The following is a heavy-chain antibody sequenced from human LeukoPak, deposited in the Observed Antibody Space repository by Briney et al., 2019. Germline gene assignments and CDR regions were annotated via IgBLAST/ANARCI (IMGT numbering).Heavy chain of an antibody. CDR3: ARDTGPVCADQWGSTSCYGLWGYYYGMDV. CDR1: GFIFSSYA. Sequence: GGSLRLSCAASGFIFSSYAMHWVRQAPGKGLEWVAVISYDGSNKYYADSVKGRFTISRDNSKNTLYLQMNSLRAEDTAVYYCARDTGPVCADQWGSTSCYGLWGYYYGMDVWGQGTTVTVSS. D-gene: IGHD2-2*01. J-gene: IGHJ6*02. CDR2: ISYDGSNK. V-gene: IGHV3-30-3*01.